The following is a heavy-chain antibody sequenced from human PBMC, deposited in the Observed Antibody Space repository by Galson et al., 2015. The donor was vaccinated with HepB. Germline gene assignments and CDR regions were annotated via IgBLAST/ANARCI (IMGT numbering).Heavy chain of an antibody. D-gene: IGHD6-19*01. J-gene: IGHJ4*02. V-gene: IGHV3-11*06. CDR2: ISSRSTYT. Sequence: SLRLSCAASGFSFSDHYMSWIRHVPGKGLEWVAYISSRSTYTNYADSVKGRFTISRDNAKSSLHLQMNSLRAEDTAFYYCARDTLLVAGTVDFWGQGTLVTVSS. CDR1: GFSFSDHY. CDR3: ARDTLLVAGTVDF.